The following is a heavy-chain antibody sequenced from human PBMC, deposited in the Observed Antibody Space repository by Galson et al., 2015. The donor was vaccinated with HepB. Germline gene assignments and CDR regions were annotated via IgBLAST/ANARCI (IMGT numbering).Heavy chain of an antibody. CDR3: ARGDEDYYDSTPPDY. D-gene: IGHD3-22*01. V-gene: IGHV3-74*01. J-gene: IGHJ4*02. CDR1: GFTFSSYW. CDR2: INSDGSST. Sequence: SLRLSCAASGFTFSSYWMHWVRQAPGKGLVWVSRINSDGSSTSYADSVKGRFTISRDNAKNTLYLQMNSLRAEDTAVYYCARGDEDYYDSTPPDYWGQGTLVTVSS.